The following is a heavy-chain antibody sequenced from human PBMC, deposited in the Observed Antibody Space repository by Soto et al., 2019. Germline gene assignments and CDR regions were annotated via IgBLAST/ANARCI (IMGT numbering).Heavy chain of an antibody. J-gene: IGHJ4*02. D-gene: IGHD3-22*01. Sequence: GGSLRLSCAASGFTFSSYGMHWVRQAPCKGLEWVAVIWYDGSNKYYADSVKGRFTISRDNSKNTLYLQMNSLRAEDTAVYYCARGDHYDTSGYYPGDYWGQGTLVTVSS. CDR1: GFTFSSYG. V-gene: IGHV3-33*08. CDR2: IWYDGSNK. CDR3: ARGDHYDTSGYYPGDY.